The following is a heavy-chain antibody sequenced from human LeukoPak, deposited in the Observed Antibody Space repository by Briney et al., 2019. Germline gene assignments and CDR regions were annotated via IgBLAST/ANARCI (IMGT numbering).Heavy chain of an antibody. D-gene: IGHD4-17*01. CDR2: INHSGST. J-gene: IGHJ6*02. V-gene: IGHV4-34*01. CDR3: ARHWPHDYGYYYGMDV. Sequence: PSETLSLTCAVYGGSFSGYYWSWIRQPPGKGLEWIGEINHSGSTNYNPSLKSRVTISVDTSKNQFSLKLSSVTAADTAVYYCARHWPHDYGYYYGMDVWGQGTTVTVSS. CDR1: GGSFSGYY.